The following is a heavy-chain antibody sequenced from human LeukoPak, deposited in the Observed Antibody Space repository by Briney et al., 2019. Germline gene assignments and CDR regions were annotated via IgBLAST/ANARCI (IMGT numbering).Heavy chain of an antibody. J-gene: IGHJ5*02. V-gene: IGHV1-46*01. CDR3: ARAYCSSTSCYRVSKFDP. Sequence: ASVKVSCKASGGTFSSYAISWVRQAPGQGLEWMGIINPSGGSTSYAQKFQGRVTMTRDTSTSTVYMELSSLRSEDTAVYYCARAYCSSTSCYRVSKFDPWGQGTLVTVSS. CDR1: GGTFSSYA. D-gene: IGHD2-2*01. CDR2: INPSGGST.